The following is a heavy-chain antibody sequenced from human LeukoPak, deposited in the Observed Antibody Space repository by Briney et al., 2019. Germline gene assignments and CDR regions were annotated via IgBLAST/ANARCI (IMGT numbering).Heavy chain of an antibody. V-gene: IGHV4-31*02. J-gene: IGHJ4*02. Sequence: PSETLSLTCTVSGGSISSSGYYWTWIRQLPGTGLDWIGYMSYSGSTSYNPSLKSRVIISVDTSKNQLSLKLSSVTAADTAVYYCAREGYNRLDYWGQGTLVTVSS. D-gene: IGHD5-24*01. CDR3: AREGYNRLDY. CDR2: MSYSGST. CDR1: GGSISSSGYY.